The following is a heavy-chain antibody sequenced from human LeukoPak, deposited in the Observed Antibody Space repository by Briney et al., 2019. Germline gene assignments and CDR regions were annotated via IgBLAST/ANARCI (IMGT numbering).Heavy chain of an antibody. J-gene: IGHJ4*02. CDR1: GYTFTSYY. Sequence: ASVKVSCKASGYTFTSYYMHWVRQAPGQGLEWMGIINPSGGSTSYAQKFQGRVTMTTDTSTSTAYMELRSLRSDDTAVYYCAREGDSYGLDYWGQGTLVTVSS. CDR3: AREGDSYGLDY. CDR2: INPSGGST. V-gene: IGHV1-46*01. D-gene: IGHD5-18*01.